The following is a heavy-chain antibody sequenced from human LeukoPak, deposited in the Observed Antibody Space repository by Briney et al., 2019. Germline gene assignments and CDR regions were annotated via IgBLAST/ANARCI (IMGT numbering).Heavy chain of an antibody. CDR3: AIKTGGGYSYAPRTDAFDI. CDR1: GFTFSSYA. CDR2: ISGSGGST. V-gene: IGHV3-23*01. J-gene: IGHJ3*02. Sequence: GGSLRLSCVASGFTFSSYAMHWVRQAPGKGLEWVSAISGSGGSTYYADSVKGRFTISRDNSKNTLYLQMNSLRAEDTAVYYCAIKTGGGYSYAPRTDAFDIWGQGTMVTVSS. D-gene: IGHD5-18*01.